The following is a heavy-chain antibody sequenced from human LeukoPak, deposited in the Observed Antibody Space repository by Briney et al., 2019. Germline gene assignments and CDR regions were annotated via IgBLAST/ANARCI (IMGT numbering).Heavy chain of an antibody. V-gene: IGHV4-59*08. CDR2: ISDIGSI. CDR3: ARRWTYYYDSSGYYFDY. Sequence: SETLSLTCTVSGGSISSYYWSWIRQPPGKGLEWIAYISDIGSINYNPSLKSRVTISLDTSKNQFSLKLSSVTAADTAVYYCARRWTYYYDSSGYYFDYWGQGTLVTVSS. D-gene: IGHD3-22*01. CDR1: GGSISSYY. J-gene: IGHJ4*02.